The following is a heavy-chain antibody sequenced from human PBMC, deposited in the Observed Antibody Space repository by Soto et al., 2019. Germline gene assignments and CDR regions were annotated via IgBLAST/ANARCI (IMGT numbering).Heavy chain of an antibody. Sequence: QLQLQESGPGLVKPSETLSLTCTVSGGSISSSSYYWGWIRQPPGKGLEWIGSIYYSGSTYYNPSLKSRVTISVDTSKNQFSLKLSSVTAADTAVYYCARMFGGSCSGGSCYSERMGYGDYGTFDYWGQGTLVTVSS. CDR3: ARMFGGSCSGGSCYSERMGYGDYGTFDY. J-gene: IGHJ4*02. CDR2: IYYSGST. CDR1: GGSISSSSYY. V-gene: IGHV4-39*01. D-gene: IGHD2-15*01.